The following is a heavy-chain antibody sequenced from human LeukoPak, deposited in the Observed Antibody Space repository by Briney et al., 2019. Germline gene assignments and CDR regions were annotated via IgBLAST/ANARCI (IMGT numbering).Heavy chain of an antibody. J-gene: IGHJ3*02. CDR2: INAGNGNT. CDR1: GGTFSSYA. V-gene: IGHV1-3*01. Sequence: ASVKVSCKASGGTFSSYAISWVRQAPGQRLEWMGWINAGNGNTKYSQKFQGRVTITRDTSASTAHMELSSLRSEDTAVYYCARLRLPRGAFDIWGQGTMVTVSS. D-gene: IGHD4-11*01. CDR3: ARLRLPRGAFDI.